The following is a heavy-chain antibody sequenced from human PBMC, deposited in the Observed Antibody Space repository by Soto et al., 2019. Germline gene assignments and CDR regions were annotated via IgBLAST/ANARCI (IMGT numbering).Heavy chain of an antibody. D-gene: IGHD3-22*01. V-gene: IGHV3-23*01. J-gene: IGHJ4*02. CDR1: GFTFSSYA. CDR2: ISGSGGST. Sequence: EVQLLESGGGLVQPGGSLRLSCAASGFTFSSYAMSWVRQAPGKGLEWVSAISGSGGSTYYADSVKGRFTISRDNSKNTLYLQMNSVRAEDTAVYYCAKVGDDSSGYDPAHFDYWGQGTLVTVSS. CDR3: AKVGDDSSGYDPAHFDY.